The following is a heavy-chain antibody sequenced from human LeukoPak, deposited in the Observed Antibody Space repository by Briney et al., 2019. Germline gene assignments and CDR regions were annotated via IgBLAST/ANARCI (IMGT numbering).Heavy chain of an antibody. D-gene: IGHD5-24*01. CDR2: IIPIFDSA. CDR3: ARERRARWLQQMSYWFDP. CDR1: GGTFSSYA. Sequence: GSSVKVSCKASGGTFSSYAISWVRQDPGQGLEWMGGIIPIFDSANYAQKFQGRVTITADESTSTAYMELSSLRSEDTAVYYCARERRARWLQQMSYWFDPWGQGTLVTVSS. V-gene: IGHV1-69*01. J-gene: IGHJ5*02.